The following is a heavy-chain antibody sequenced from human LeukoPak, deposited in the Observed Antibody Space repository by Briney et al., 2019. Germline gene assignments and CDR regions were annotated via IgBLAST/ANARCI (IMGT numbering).Heavy chain of an antibody. V-gene: IGHV3-21*01. J-gene: IGHJ4*02. Sequence: GGSLRLSCAASEFTFSSYNMNWVRQAPGKGLEWVSSISSSSDYIYYADSVKGRFTISRDNAKNSLYLQMNSLRAEDTAVYYCARGTLNIPGEHGAFDYWGQGTLVTVSS. CDR3: ARGTLNIPGEHGAFDY. D-gene: IGHD1-14*01. CDR1: EFTFSSYN. CDR2: ISSSSDYI.